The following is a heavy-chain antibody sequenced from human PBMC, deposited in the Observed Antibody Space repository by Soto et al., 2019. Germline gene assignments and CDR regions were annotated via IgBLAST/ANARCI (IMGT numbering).Heavy chain of an antibody. V-gene: IGHV3-30-3*01. D-gene: IGHD3-9*01. Sequence: PGGSLRLSCAASGFTFSGYAMHWVRQAPGKGLEWVAVIFYDGSNNYYADSVKSRFTTSRDNSKNTLYLQMNSLRAEDTAVYYCARYLVRYFDSSWFDPWGRGTLVTVSS. CDR3: ARYLVRYFDSSWFDP. CDR2: IFYDGSNN. J-gene: IGHJ5*02. CDR1: GFTFSGYA.